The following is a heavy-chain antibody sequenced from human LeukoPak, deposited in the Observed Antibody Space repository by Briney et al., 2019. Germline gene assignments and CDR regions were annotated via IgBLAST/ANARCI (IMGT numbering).Heavy chain of an antibody. CDR2: IYYSGST. J-gene: IGHJ5*02. CDR1: GGSISSGGYY. V-gene: IGHV4-31*03. D-gene: IGHD2-2*01. CDR3: ARGGRGYCSSISCYGWFDP. Sequence: SQILSLTCTVSGGSISSGGYYWSWIRQHPGKGLEWIGYIYYSGSTYYNPSLKSRVTISVDTSKNQFSLKLSSVTAADTAVYYCARGGRGYCSSISCYGWFDPWGQGTLVTVSS.